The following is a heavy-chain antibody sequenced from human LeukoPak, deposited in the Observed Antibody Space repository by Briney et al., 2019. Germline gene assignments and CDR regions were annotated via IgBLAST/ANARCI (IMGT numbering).Heavy chain of an antibody. CDR2: IYPGDSDT. Sequence: GESLKISCKGSGYSLTSYWIGWVRQMPGKGLEWMGIIYPGDSDTRYSPSFQGQVTISADKSISTAYLQWSSLKASDTAMYYCARRRGSGSYSSTQFGYWGQGTLVTVSS. CDR1: GYSLTSYW. J-gene: IGHJ4*02. D-gene: IGHD3-10*01. V-gene: IGHV5-51*01. CDR3: ARRRGSGSYSSTQFGY.